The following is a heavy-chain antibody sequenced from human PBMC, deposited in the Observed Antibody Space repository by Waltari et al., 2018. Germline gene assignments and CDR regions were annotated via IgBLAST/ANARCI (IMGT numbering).Heavy chain of an antibody. J-gene: IGHJ6*02. CDR2: ISSSSSTI. CDR3: ARDRYYDFWSGYYTGRKDYYYGMDV. CDR1: GFTFSSYS. V-gene: IGHV3-48*01. D-gene: IGHD3-3*01. Sequence: EVQLVESGGGLVQPGGSLRLSCAASGFTFSSYSMNWVRQAPGKGLEWVSYISSSSSTIYYADSGKGRFTIARDNAKNSLYLQMNSLRAEDTAVYYCARDRYYDFWSGYYTGRKDYYYGMDVWGQGTTVTVSS.